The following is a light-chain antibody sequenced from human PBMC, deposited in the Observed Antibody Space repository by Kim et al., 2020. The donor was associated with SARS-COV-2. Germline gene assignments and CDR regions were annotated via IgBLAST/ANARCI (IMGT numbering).Light chain of an antibody. CDR1: SLRSYY. CDR2: GKN. V-gene: IGLV3-19*01. CDR3: NSRDSSGNHVV. Sequence: ALGQTVRITCQGDSLRSYYASWYQQKPGQAPVLVIYGKNNRRSGIPDRFSGSSSGNTASLTITGAQAEDEADYCCNSRDSSGNHVVFGGGTQLTVL. J-gene: IGLJ2*01.